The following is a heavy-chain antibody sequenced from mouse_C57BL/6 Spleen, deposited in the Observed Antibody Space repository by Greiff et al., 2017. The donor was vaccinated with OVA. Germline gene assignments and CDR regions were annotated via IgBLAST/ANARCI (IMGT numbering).Heavy chain of an antibody. CDR3: ASTYGYVSPWFAY. CDR2: IYPGSGST. V-gene: IGHV1-55*01. Sequence: QVQLKQPGAELVKPGASVKMSCKASGYTFTSYWITWVKQRPGQGLEWIGDIYPGSGSTNYNEKFKSKATLTVDTSSSTAYMQLSSLTSEDSAVYYCASTYGYVSPWFAYWGQGTLVTVSA. CDR1: GYTFTSYW. D-gene: IGHD2-2*01. J-gene: IGHJ3*01.